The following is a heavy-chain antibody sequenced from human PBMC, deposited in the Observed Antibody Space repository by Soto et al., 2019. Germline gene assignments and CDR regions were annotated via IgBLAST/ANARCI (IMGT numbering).Heavy chain of an antibody. CDR1: GGSISSSSYY. J-gene: IGHJ4*02. D-gene: IGHD2-2*01. V-gene: IGHV4-39*01. Sequence: QLQLQESGPGLVKPSETLSLTCTVSGGSISSSSYYWGWIRQPPGKGLEWIGSIYYSGSTYYNPSLKSRFTISVDMPKNQFSLKLSSVTAADTAVYYCGRGLVPAANDDYWGQGTLVTVSS. CDR2: IYYSGST. CDR3: GRGLVPAANDDY.